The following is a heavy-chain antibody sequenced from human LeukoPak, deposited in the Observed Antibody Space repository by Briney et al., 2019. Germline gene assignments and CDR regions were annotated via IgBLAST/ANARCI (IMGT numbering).Heavy chain of an antibody. CDR3: ARDGGSGWSDFDY. V-gene: IGHV1-69*05. CDR1: GGTFSSYA. CDR2: IIPIFGTA. D-gene: IGHD6-13*01. Sequence: SVKVSCKASGGTFSSYAISWVRQAPGQGLEWMGGIIPIFGTANYAQKFQGRVTITTDESTSTAYMELSSLRSEDTAVYYCARDGGSGWSDFDYWGQGTLVTVSS. J-gene: IGHJ4*02.